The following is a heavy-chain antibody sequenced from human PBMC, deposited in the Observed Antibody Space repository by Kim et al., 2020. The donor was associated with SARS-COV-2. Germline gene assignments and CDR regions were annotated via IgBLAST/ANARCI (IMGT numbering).Heavy chain of an antibody. CDR2: IYYSGST. CDR1: GGSISSGGYY. CDR3: AREIIIDYAASNWFDP. V-gene: IGHV4-31*03. D-gene: IGHD4-17*01. Sequence: SETLSLTCTVSGGSISSGGYYWSWIRQHPGKGLEWIGYIYYSGSTYYNPSLKSRVTISVDTSKNQFSLKLSSVTAAGTAVYYCAREIIIDYAASNWFDPWGQGTLVTVSS. J-gene: IGHJ5*02.